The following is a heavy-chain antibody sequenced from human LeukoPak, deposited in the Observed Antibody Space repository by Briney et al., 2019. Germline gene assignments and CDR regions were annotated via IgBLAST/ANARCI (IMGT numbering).Heavy chain of an antibody. CDR2: MNPNSGNT. Sequence: ASVKVSCKASGYTFTSYDINWVRRATGQGLEWMGWMNPNSGNTGYAQKFQGRVTTTRNTSISTAYMELSSLRSEDTAVYYCARVSISRKQLLDYWGQGTLVTVSS. CDR3: ARVSISRKQLLDY. D-gene: IGHD1-1*01. J-gene: IGHJ4*02. V-gene: IGHV1-8*01. CDR1: GYTFTSYD.